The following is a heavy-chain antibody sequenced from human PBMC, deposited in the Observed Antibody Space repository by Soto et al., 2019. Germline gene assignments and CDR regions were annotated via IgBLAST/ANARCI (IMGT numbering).Heavy chain of an antibody. Sequence: QVQLRQSAAEVEKPGASVRVSCKASGYSFSSYAISWGRQAPGQGLEWMGWINVYNGHTNYAPTVQGRVAMTTDICTRKAFRDLRSLRSDDTAFYYCARRPSFVEGLGGMDVWGQGTTVTVSS. CDR3: ARRPSFVEGLGGMDV. CDR1: GYSFSSYA. CDR2: INVYNGHT. D-gene: IGHD6-6*01. J-gene: IGHJ6*02. V-gene: IGHV1-18*04.